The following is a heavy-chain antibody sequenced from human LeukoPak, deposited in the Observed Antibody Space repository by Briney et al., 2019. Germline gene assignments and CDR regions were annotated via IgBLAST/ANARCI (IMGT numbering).Heavy chain of an antibody. J-gene: IGHJ4*02. Sequence: ASVKVSCKASGGTFSSYAISWVRQAPGQGLEWMGGIIPIFGTANYAQKFQGRVTITADESTSTAYMELSSLRSEDTAVYYCARLPSVDTRRCGGDCYPDYWGQGTLVTVSS. V-gene: IGHV1-69*13. CDR1: GGTFSSYA. CDR2: IIPIFGTA. CDR3: ARLPSVDTRRCGGDCYPDY. D-gene: IGHD2-21*02.